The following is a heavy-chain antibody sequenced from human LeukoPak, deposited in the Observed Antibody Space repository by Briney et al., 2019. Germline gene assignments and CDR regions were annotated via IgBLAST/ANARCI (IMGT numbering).Heavy chain of an antibody. Sequence: SQTLSLTCAVSGGSISSGGYSWSWIRQPPGKGLEWIGYIYHSGSTYYNPSLKSRVTISVDRSRNQFSLKLSSVTAADTAVYYRARVSRGGTIDYWGQGTLVTVSS. CDR3: ARVSRGGTIDY. J-gene: IGHJ4*02. CDR2: IYHSGST. CDR1: GGSISSGGYS. V-gene: IGHV4-30-2*01. D-gene: IGHD4-23*01.